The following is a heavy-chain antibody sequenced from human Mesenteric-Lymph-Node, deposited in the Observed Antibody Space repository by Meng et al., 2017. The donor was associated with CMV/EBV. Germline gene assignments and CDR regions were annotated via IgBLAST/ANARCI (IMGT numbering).Heavy chain of an antibody. J-gene: IGHJ4*02. Sequence: VSGGSIISGGYYWSWIRQHPGKGLEWIGYIYHGGSTYYSPSLRSRIIISVETSKNQFSLSLSSVTAADTAVYYCARVRGGGLTFYFDYWGQGTLVTVPQ. CDR1: GGSIISGGYY. V-gene: IGHV4-31*02. CDR2: IYHGGST. CDR3: ARVRGGGLTFYFDY. D-gene: IGHD4-23*01.